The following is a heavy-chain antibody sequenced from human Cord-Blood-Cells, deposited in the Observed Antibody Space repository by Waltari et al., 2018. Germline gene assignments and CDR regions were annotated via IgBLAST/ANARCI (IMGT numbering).Heavy chain of an antibody. CDR3: ARDVSPYKNWFDP. D-gene: IGHD1-20*01. CDR1: GFTFSSYW. J-gene: IGHJ5*02. V-gene: IGHV3-74*01. Sequence: EVQLVESGGGLVQPGGSLRLSCAASGFTFSSYWMHWVRQVPGKGLVWVSRINRDGSSTSYADPVKGRFTISRDNAKNTLYLQMNSLRAEDTAVYYCARDVSPYKNWFDPWGQGTLVTVSS. CDR2: INRDGSST.